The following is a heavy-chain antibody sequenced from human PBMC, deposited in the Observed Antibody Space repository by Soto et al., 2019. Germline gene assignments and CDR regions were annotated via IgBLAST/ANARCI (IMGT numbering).Heavy chain of an antibody. Sequence: ASVKVSCKASGYTFTGYYMHWVRQAPGQGLEWMGWINPNSGGTNYAQKLQGWVTMTRDTSISTAYMELSRLRSDDTAVYYCVIGVMDIVVVPAALYGMDGWGQGTTVTVSS. D-gene: IGHD2-2*03. V-gene: IGHV1-2*04. CDR1: GYTFTGYY. CDR2: INPNSGGT. CDR3: VIGVMDIVVVPAALYGMDG. J-gene: IGHJ6*02.